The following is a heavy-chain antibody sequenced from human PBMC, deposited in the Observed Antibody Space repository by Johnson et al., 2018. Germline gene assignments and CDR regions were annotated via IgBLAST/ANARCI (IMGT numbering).Heavy chain of an antibody. Sequence: QVQLQQGGAGLLKPSETLSLTCAVYGGSFSGYYWSWIRQPPGKGLEWTGEINHIGSTNCNPSLKSRVTISVDTSKHQFSLKLSSVTAADTAVYYCARERRYCTNGVCYRWHDAFDIWGQGTMVTVSS. D-gene: IGHD2-8*01. V-gene: IGHV4-34*01. J-gene: IGHJ3*02. CDR3: ARERRYCTNGVCYRWHDAFDI. CDR1: GGSFSGYY. CDR2: INHIGST.